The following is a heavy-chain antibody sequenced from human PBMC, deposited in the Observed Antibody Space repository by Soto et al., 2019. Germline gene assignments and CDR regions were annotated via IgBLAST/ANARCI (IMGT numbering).Heavy chain of an antibody. J-gene: IGHJ4*02. CDR2: IWYDGSNK. D-gene: IGHD3-22*01. CDR1: GVTFRRYG. V-gene: IGHV3-33*01. CDR3: ARSYYYDSSGYPSSSPVDY. Sequence: SFSLSYAATGVTFRRYGMHRVRQAPGKGLEWVAVIWYDGSNKYYADSVKGRFTISRDNSKNTLYLQMNSLRAEDTAVYYCARSYYYDSSGYPSSSPVDYWGQGT.